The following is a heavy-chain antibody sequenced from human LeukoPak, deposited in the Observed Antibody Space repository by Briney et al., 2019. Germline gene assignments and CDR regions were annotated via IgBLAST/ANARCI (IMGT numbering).Heavy chain of an antibody. CDR3: AKVWGYAASYYDYVWGSPPSYYFDY. J-gene: IGHJ4*02. Sequence: PGGSLRLSCAASGFTFSSYAMSWVRQAPGKGLEWVSAISGSGGSTYYADSVKGRFTISRDNSKNTLYLQMNSLRAEDTAVYYCAKVWGYAASYYDYVWGSPPSYYFDYWGQGTLVTVSS. V-gene: IGHV3-23*01. CDR1: GFTFSSYA. D-gene: IGHD3-16*01. CDR2: ISGSGGST.